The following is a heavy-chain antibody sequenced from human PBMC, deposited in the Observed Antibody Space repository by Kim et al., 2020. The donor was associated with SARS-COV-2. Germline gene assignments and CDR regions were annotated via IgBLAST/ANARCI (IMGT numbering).Heavy chain of an antibody. Sequence: SPSLKSRVPISVDTSKNQFSLKLSSVTAAATAVYYCARLDTAMDTGHFDYWGQGTLVTVSS. CDR3: ARLDTAMDTGHFDY. V-gene: IGHV4-39*01. J-gene: IGHJ4*02. D-gene: IGHD5-18*01.